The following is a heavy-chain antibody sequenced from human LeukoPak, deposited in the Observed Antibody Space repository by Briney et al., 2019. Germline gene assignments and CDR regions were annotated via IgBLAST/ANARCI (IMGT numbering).Heavy chain of an antibody. V-gene: IGHV3-30*04. J-gene: IGHJ3*02. D-gene: IGHD6-19*01. CDR1: GFTFSSYA. CDR3: ARDEILRSSADVPDSAFDI. CDR2: ISYDGSNK. Sequence: GGSLRLSCAASGFTFSSYAMHWVRQAPGKGLEWVAVISYDGSNKYYADSVKGRFTISRDNSKNTPYLQMNSLRAEDTAVYYCARDEILRSSADVPDSAFDIWGQGTMVTVSS.